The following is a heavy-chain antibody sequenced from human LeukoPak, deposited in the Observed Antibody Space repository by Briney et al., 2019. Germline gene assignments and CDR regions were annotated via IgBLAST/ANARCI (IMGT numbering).Heavy chain of an antibody. V-gene: IGHV6-1*01. Sequence: SQTLSLTCAISGDSVSSNSAAWDWIRQSPSRGLEWLGRTYYRSKWDNDYAVSVKGRITIKSDTSKNQFSLKLSSVTAADTAVYYCARDLYVYMDVWGKGTTVTVSS. J-gene: IGHJ6*03. CDR1: GDSVSSNSAA. CDR2: TYYRSKWDN. D-gene: IGHD3-16*01. CDR3: ARDLYVYMDV.